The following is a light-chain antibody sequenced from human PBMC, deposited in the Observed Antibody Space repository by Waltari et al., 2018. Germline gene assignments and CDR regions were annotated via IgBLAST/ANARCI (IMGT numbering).Light chain of an antibody. CDR2: DAS. V-gene: IGKV3-15*01. CDR1: QSVGSN. CDR3: QQCNSWPLWT. Sequence: EIVMTQSPGTLSVSPGESATLSCRAGQSVGSNLAWYQQKPGQAPRLLIYDASTRATGIQARFSGSGSGTEFTLIISSLQSEDFASYYCQQCNSWPLWTFGPGTKVEIK. J-gene: IGKJ1*01.